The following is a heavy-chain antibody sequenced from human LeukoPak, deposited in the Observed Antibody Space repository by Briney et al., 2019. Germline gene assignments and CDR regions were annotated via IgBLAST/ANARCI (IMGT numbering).Heavy chain of an antibody. V-gene: IGHV3-20*04. J-gene: IGHJ3*02. D-gene: IGHD5-24*01. CDR2: IYRNGDST. Sequence: PGGSLRLSCAASGFTFDDYGMSWVRQAPGKGLEWVSGIYRNGDSTGYADSVEGRFTISRDNAKNSLYLQMDSLRAEDTALYYCARDHKGGDGADAFDIRGHGTMVTVSS. CDR1: GFTFDDYG. CDR3: ARDHKGGDGADAFDI.